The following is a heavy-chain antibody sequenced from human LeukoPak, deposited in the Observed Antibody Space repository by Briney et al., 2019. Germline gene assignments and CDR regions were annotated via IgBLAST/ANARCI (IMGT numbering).Heavy chain of an antibody. CDR1: GGSISSGGYY. CDR2: IYYSGST. J-gene: IGHJ4*02. D-gene: IGHD3-3*01. V-gene: IGHV4-31*03. Sequence: PSETLSLTCTVSGGSISSGGYYWSWIRQHPGKGLEWIGYIYYSGSTYYNPSLKSRVTISVDTSKNQFSLKLSSVTAADTAVYYCARGVASPIFRVVAPVDYWGQGTLVTVSS. CDR3: ARGVASPIFRVVAPVDY.